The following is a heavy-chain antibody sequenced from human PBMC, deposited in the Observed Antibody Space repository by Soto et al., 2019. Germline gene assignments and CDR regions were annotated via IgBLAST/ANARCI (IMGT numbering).Heavy chain of an antibody. J-gene: IGHJ5*02. CDR1: GGSISSGDYY. Sequence: SETLSLTCTVSGGSISSGDYYWSWIRQPPGKGLEWIGYIYYSGSTYYNPSLKSRVTISVDTSKNQFSLKLSSVTAADTAVYYCALYGLRGATARRWLDPWGQGTLATVSS. V-gene: IGHV4-30-4*01. CDR2: IYYSGST. CDR3: ALYGLRGATARRWLDP. D-gene: IGHD1-26*01.